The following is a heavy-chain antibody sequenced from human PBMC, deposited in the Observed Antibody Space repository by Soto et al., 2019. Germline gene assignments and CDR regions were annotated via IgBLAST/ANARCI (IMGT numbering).Heavy chain of an antibody. CDR3: ARGGGIVGATRGYFDY. J-gene: IGHJ4*02. D-gene: IGHD1-26*01. CDR1: GGSFSGYY. CDR2: INHSGST. Sequence: QVQLQQWGAGLLKPSETLSLTCAVYGGSFSGYYWSWIRQPPGKGLEWIGEINHSGSTNYNPSLKSRVTISVDTSKNQFSLKLSSVTAADTAVYYCARGGGIVGATRGYFDYWGQGTLVTVSS. V-gene: IGHV4-34*01.